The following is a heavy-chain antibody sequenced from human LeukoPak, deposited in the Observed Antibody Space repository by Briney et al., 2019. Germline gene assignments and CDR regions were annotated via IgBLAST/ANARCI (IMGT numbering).Heavy chain of an antibody. CDR3: ATLRGETYYDILTGYLIPYYFDY. CDR1: GYTFTSNY. J-gene: IGHJ4*02. CDR2: ISPSGGST. D-gene: IGHD3-9*01. V-gene: IGHV1-46*01. Sequence: ASVKVSCKAFGYTFTSNYMHWVRQAPGQGPEWMGVISPSGGSTTYAQKFQGRVTLTRDMSTSTDYLELSSLRSEDTALYYCATLRGETYYDILTGYLIPYYFDYWGQGTLVTVTS.